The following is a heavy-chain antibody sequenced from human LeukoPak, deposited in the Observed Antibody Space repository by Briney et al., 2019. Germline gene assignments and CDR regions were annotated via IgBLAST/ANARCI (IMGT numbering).Heavy chain of an antibody. D-gene: IGHD5-18*01. CDR2: IYNNENT. J-gene: IGHJ4*02. Sequence: SETLSLTCTVSGGSISSYYWSWIWQPPGKGLEWIGYIYNNENTNYNPSLKSRVTMSIDTSQKQCSLKLTSVTAADTAVYYCAREGHNYGGWYFDYWGQGTPVTVSS. V-gene: IGHV4-59*01. CDR3: AREGHNYGGWYFDY. CDR1: GGSISSYY.